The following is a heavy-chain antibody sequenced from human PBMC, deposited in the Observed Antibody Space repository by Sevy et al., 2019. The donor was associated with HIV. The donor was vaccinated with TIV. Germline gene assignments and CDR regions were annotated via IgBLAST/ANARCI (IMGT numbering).Heavy chain of an antibody. CDR2: IYPGDSDT. V-gene: IGHV5-51*01. D-gene: IGHD3-10*01. CDR3: ARLFVASMVRGVIGEAFDI. CDR1: GYSFTSYW. J-gene: IGHJ3*02. Sequence: GESLKISCKGSGYSFTSYWIGWVRQMPGKGLEWMGIIYPGDSDTRYSPSFQGQVTISADKSISTAYLQWCSLRASDTAMYYCARLFVASMVRGVIGEAFDIWGQGTMVTVSS.